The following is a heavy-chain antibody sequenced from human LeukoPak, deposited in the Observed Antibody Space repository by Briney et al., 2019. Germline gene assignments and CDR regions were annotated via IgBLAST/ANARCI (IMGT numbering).Heavy chain of an antibody. V-gene: IGHV4-31*03. D-gene: IGHD5-18*01. J-gene: IGHJ4*02. CDR1: GGSISSGGYY. Sequence: PSETLSLTCTVSGGSISSGGYYWSWIRQHPGKGLEWIGYIYYSGSTYYNPSLKSRVTISVDTSKNQFSLKLSSVTAADTAVYYCARDATPIRGYSSRYFDYWGQRTLVTVSS. CDR2: IYYSGST. CDR3: ARDATPIRGYSSRYFDY.